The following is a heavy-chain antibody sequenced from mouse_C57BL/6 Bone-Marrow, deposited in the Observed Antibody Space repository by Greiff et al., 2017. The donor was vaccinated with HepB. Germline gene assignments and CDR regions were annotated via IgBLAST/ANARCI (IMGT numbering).Heavy chain of an antibody. V-gene: IGHV1-72*01. CDR3: AREGDGKENYAMDY. D-gene: IGHD2-1*01. CDR1: GYTFTSYW. J-gene: IGHJ4*01. CDR2: IDPNSGGT. Sequence: QSCKASGYTFTSYWMHWVKQRPGRGLEWIGRIDPNSGGTKYNEKFKSKATLTVDKPSSTAYMQLSSLTSEDSAVYYCAREGDGKENYAMDYWGQGTSVTVSS.